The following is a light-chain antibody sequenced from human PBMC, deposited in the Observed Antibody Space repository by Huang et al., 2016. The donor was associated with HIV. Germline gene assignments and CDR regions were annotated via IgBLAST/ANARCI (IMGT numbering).Light chain of an antibody. J-gene: IGKJ1*01. CDR3: QQYDGLPPWT. CDR1: QDIARF. Sequence: DIQMTQSPSSLSASIGDKVTITCQATQDIARFLTWYQQKPGQAPKLLIYDASTVQTGVPSRFSGSGSGTDFSFTISSLQPEDIATYYCQQYDGLPPWTFGQGTKVEIQ. CDR2: DAS. V-gene: IGKV1-33*01.